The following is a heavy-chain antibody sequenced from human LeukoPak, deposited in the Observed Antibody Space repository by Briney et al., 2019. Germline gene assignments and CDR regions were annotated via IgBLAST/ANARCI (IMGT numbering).Heavy chain of an antibody. CDR2: ISGRDDTSYYTDSPEGST. Sequence: PGGSLRLSCEASGFPFLNYAMSWVRQAPGKGLQWVSGISGRDDTSYYTDSPEGSTYYTNSAEGRLTISRDNSKNTVYLQIDSLGVEDTAVYYCAKCMSATGVCLNFDSWGQGILVTVSS. J-gene: IGHJ4*02. CDR3: AKCMSATGVCLNFDS. V-gene: IGHV3-23*01. CDR1: GFPFLNYA. D-gene: IGHD2-21*02.